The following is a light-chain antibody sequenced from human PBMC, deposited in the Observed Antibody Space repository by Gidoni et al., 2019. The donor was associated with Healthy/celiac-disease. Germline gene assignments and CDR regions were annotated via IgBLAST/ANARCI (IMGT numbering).Light chain of an antibody. CDR1: QTFSSN. CDR3: QQYNNWHPWT. Sequence: EIVLTQSPATLSVSPGKRATLSCRASQTFSSNFAWYQQKPGQAPRLLIYDASTRATGSPARCSGRGSGTEFTLTISSLQSEDFAVYYCQQYNNWHPWTFGQGTKVDLK. V-gene: IGKV3-15*01. J-gene: IGKJ1*01. CDR2: DAS.